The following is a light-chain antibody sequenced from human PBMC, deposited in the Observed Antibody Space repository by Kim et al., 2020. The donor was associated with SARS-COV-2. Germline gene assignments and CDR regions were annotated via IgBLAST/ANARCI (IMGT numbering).Light chain of an antibody. CDR1: ASSKQY. CDR2: KDS. CDR3: ESADSSGTYKV. J-gene: IGLJ3*02. Sequence: SYELTQPPSVLVSPGQTARITCSGDASSKQYGYWYHQKPGQAPVLVMYKDSERPSGIPERFSGSSSGTTVTLTISGVQAEDEADYYCESADSSGTYKVFG. V-gene: IGLV3-25*03.